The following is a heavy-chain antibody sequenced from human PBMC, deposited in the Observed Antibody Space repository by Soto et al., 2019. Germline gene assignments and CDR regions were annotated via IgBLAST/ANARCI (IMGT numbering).Heavy chain of an antibody. D-gene: IGHD6-19*01. CDR3: ARVPVAELTHRINFDY. V-gene: IGHV3-30-3*01. CDR2: ISYDGSNK. J-gene: IGHJ4*02. Sequence: QVQLVESGGGVVQPGRSLRLSCAASGFTFSNYAMHWVRQAPGKGLEWVAVISYDGSNKYYADSVKGRFTISRDNSKNTLYLQMNSLRAEDTAVYYCARVPVAELTHRINFDYWGQGTLVTVSS. CDR1: GFTFSNYA.